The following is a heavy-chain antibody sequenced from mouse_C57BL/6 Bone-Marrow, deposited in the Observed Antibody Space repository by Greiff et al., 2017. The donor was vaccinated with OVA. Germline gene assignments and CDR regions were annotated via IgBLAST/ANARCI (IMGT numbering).Heavy chain of an antibody. D-gene: IGHD2-12*01. J-gene: IGHJ2*01. CDR3: ARLRRRPYYFDY. CDR2: IDPSDSYT. V-gene: IGHV1-59*01. CDR1: GYTFTSYW. Sequence: QVQLKQPGAELVRPGTSVKLSCKASGYTFTSYWMHWVKQRPGQGLEWIGVIDPSDSYTNYNQKFKGKATLTVDTSSSTAYMQLSSLTSEDSAVYYCARLRRRPYYFDYWGQGTTLTVSS.